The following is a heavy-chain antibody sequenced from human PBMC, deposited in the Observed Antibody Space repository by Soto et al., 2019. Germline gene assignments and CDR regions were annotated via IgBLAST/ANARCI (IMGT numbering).Heavy chain of an antibody. V-gene: IGHV3-11*06. D-gene: IGHD5-12*01. CDR1: GFTFSDYY. CDR3: ARDRSMVATAPHDAFDI. CDR2: ISSSSSYT. J-gene: IGHJ3*02. Sequence: GGSLRLSCAASGFTFSDYYMSWIRQAPGKGLEWVSYISSSSSYTNYADSVKGRFTISRDNAKNSLYLQMNSLRAEDTAVYYCARDRSMVATAPHDAFDIWGQGTMVTVSS.